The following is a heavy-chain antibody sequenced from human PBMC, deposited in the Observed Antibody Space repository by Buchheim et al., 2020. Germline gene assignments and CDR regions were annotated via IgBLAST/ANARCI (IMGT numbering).Heavy chain of an antibody. CDR2: INSDASST. Sequence: EVQLVESGGGLVQPGGSLRLSCAASGFTFSNYWMHWVRQPPGKGLVWVSRINSDASSTTYADSVKGRFTISRDNAKNTLSLQMNGLRAEDTAVYYCARDTRYCTGGICYFEYWGRGTL. CDR3: ARDTRYCTGGICYFEY. J-gene: IGHJ4*02. D-gene: IGHD2-8*02. V-gene: IGHV3-74*03. CDR1: GFTFSNYW.